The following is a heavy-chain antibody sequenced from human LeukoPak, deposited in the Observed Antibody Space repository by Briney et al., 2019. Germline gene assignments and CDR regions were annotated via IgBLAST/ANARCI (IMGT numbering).Heavy chain of an antibody. CDR2: IWYDGSNK. D-gene: IGHD3-22*01. J-gene: IGHJ4*02. Sequence: PGRSLRLSCAASGFTFSSYGMHWVRQAPGKGLEWVADIWYDGSNKYYADSVKGRFTISRDNSKNTLYLQMNSLRAEDTAVYYCARETYYYDSSGYYRTFFDYWGQGTLVTVSS. CDR3: ARETYYYDSSGYYRTFFDY. CDR1: GFTFSSYG. V-gene: IGHV3-33*01.